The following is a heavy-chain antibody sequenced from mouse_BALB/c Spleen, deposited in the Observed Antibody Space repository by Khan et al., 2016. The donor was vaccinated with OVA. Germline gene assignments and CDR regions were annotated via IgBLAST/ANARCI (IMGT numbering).Heavy chain of an antibody. J-gene: IGHJ2*01. CDR1: GYSFTGYF. Sequence: EVQLQQPGPELVRPGASVKISCTASGYSFTGYFMNWVMQSHGKSLEWIGRINPHIGETFYNQRFKDKATLTVDESSSTAHMELRSLASEDSAVYYCTRIYRSDFDYWGQGTTLTVSP. CDR3: TRIYRSDFDY. CDR2: INPHIGET. D-gene: IGHD1-1*01. V-gene: IGHV1-20*02.